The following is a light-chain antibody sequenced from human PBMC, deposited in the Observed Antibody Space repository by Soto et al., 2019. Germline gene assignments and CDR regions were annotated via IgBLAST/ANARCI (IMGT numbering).Light chain of an antibody. V-gene: IGLV2-14*03. CDR3: SSYGGRNTLV. Sequence: QSALTQPASVSGSPGQSITISCTGTSSDVGGYNYVSWYPQHPGKAPKHMIYDVSNRPSGVSNRFSASKSGNTASLTISGLQAEDEADYYCSSYGGRNTLVFGGGTKLTVL. J-gene: IGLJ2*01. CDR2: DVS. CDR1: SSDVGGYNY.